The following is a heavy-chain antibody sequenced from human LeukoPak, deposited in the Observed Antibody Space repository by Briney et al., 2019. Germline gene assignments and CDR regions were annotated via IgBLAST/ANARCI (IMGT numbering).Heavy chain of an antibody. CDR3: ARDTVGSTDDY. CDR2: IYSGGNT. D-gene: IGHD4-17*01. Sequence: ETLSLTCAVYGGSFSGYYWSWVRQAPGKGLEWVSVIYSGGNTYYADSVKGRFTISRDNSKNMLYLQMNSLRTEDTAVYYCARDTVGSTDDYWGQGTLVTVSS. CDR1: GGSFSGYY. J-gene: IGHJ4*02. V-gene: IGHV3-53*01.